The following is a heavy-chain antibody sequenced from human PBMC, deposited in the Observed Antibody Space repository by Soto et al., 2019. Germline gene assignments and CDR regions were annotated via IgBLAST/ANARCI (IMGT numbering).Heavy chain of an antibody. V-gene: IGHV4-31*03. CDR3: ARAKWRNYGMDV. J-gene: IGHJ6*02. CDR2: IYYSGST. D-gene: IGHD5-12*01. Sequence: TLSLTCTVSGGSISSGGYYWSWIRQHPGKGLEWIGYIYYSGSTYYNPSLKSRVTISVDTSKNQFSLKLSSVTAADTAVYYCARAKWRNYGMDVWGQGTTVTVSS. CDR1: GGSISSGGYY.